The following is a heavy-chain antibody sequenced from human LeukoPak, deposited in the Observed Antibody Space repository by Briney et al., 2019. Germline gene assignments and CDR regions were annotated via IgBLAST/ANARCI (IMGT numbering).Heavy chain of an antibody. J-gene: IGHJ4*02. CDR3: AREATDTAMVMY. V-gene: IGHV1-69*13. CDR1: GGTFSSYA. CDR2: IIPIFGTA. D-gene: IGHD5-18*01. Sequence: SVKVSCKASGGTFSSYAISWVRQAPGQGLEWMGGIIPIFGTANYAQKFQGRVTITADESTSTAYMELSSLGSEDTAVYYCAREATDTAMVMYWGQGTLVTVSS.